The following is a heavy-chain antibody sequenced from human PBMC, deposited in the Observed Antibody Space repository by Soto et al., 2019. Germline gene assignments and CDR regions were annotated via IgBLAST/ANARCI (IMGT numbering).Heavy chain of an antibody. J-gene: IGHJ5*02. CDR3: ARDRGGEQQLYELDWFDP. V-gene: IGHV4-4*02. D-gene: IGHD6-13*01. CDR1: GGSISSSNW. CDR2: IYHSGST. Sequence: SETLSLTCAVSGGSISSSNWWSWVRQPPGKGLEWIGEIYHSGSTNYNPSLKSRVTISVDKSKNQSSLKLSSVTAADTAVYYCARDRGGEQQLYELDWFDPWGQGTLVTVSS.